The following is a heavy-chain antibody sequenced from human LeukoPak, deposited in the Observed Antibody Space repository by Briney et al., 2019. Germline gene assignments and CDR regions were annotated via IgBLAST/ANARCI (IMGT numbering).Heavy chain of an antibody. Sequence: GSLRLSCAASGFTFSSPWMTWVRPAPGKGLEWVANIKQDGSEKYYVDSVKGRFTVSRDNAKNSMYLQMNSLRAEDTAVYYCAREGKVARGAFDIWGQGTMVTVSS. D-gene: IGHD2-15*01. J-gene: IGHJ3*02. CDR1: GFTFSSPW. CDR2: IKQDGSEK. V-gene: IGHV3-7*01. CDR3: AREGKVARGAFDI.